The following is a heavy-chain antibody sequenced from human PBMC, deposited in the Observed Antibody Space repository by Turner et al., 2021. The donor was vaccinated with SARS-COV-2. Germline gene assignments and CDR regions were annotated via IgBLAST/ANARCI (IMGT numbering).Heavy chain of an antibody. CDR3: ARRRFMSGYSFDY. Sequence: QQLQESGPGQVKTQETLSLTCPVSGCTMSSSRYYWGWILQPPGKGLEWIVSIYYSGSTYYNPSLKSRATISVDTTKNQFSLKLSSVTAADTAVYYCARRRFMSGYSFDYWGQGTLVTVSS. J-gene: IGHJ4*02. CDR2: IYYSGST. D-gene: IGHD3-3*01. CDR1: GCTMSSSRYY. V-gene: IGHV4-39*01.